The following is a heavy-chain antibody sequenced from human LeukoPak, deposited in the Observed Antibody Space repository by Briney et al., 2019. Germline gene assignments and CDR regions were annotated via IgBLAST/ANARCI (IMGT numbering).Heavy chain of an antibody. J-gene: IGHJ3*02. CDR3: AKDVMITFGGVIGYAFDI. CDR2: ISWNSGSI. D-gene: IGHD3-16*02. V-gene: IGHV3-9*01. CDR1: GFTFDDYA. Sequence: SLRLSCAASGFTFDDYAMHWVRQAPGKGLEWVSGISWNSGSIGYADSVKGRFTISRDNAKNSLYLQMNSLRAEDTALYYCAKDVMITFGGVIGYAFDIWGQGTMVTVSS.